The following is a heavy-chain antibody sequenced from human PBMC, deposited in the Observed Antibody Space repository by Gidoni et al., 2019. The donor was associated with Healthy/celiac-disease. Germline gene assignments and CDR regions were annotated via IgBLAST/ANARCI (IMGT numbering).Heavy chain of an antibody. CDR2: ISAYNGNT. J-gene: IGHJ3*02. V-gene: IGHV1-18*01. CDR3: EISPGIAVADDAFDI. CDR1: GYTFTSYG. Sequence: QVQLVQSGAEVKKPGASVKVSCKASGYTFTSYGISWVRQAPGQGLEWMGWISAYNGNTNYAQKLQGRGTMTTDTSTSTAYMELRSLRSDDTAVYYCEISPGIAVADDAFDIWGQGTMVTVSS. D-gene: IGHD6-19*01.